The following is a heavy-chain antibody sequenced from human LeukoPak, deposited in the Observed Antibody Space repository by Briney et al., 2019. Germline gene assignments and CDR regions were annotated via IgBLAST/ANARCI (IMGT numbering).Heavy chain of an antibody. Sequence: PSETLSLTCTVSGGSISSSSYYWGWIRQPPGKGLEWIGSIYYSGSTYYNPSLKSRVTISVDTSKNQFSLKLSSVTAADTAVHYCARHNGMDVWGQGTTVTVSS. V-gene: IGHV4-39*01. CDR1: GGSISSSSYY. J-gene: IGHJ6*02. CDR2: IYYSGST. CDR3: ARHNGMDV.